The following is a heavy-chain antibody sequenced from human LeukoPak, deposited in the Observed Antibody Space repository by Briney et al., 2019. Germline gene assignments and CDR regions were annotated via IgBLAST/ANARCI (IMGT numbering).Heavy chain of an antibody. CDR1: GGSISSYY. Sequence: PSETLSLTCTVSGGSISSYYWSWIRQPPGKGLGWIGYIYTSGSTNYNPSLKSRVTMSVDTSKNQFSLKLSSVTAADTAVYYCAREKLLTGYYKRDWFDPWGQGTLVTVSS. D-gene: IGHD3-9*01. J-gene: IGHJ5*02. CDR3: AREKLLTGYYKRDWFDP. CDR2: IYTSGST. V-gene: IGHV4-4*09.